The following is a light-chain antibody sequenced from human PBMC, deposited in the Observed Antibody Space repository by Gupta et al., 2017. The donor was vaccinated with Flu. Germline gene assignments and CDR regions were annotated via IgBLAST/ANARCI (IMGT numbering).Light chain of an antibody. V-gene: IGKV1-39*01. CDR1: QSISSY. Sequence: DNQMTQSPSTLSASVGDRVTITCRASQSISSYLNWYQQKPGKAPKLLIYAASSLQSGVLSRFSGSGSGTDFTLTISSLQPEDFATYYCQQSYSTPLTFGGGTKVEIK. CDR2: AAS. CDR3: QQSYSTPLT. J-gene: IGKJ4*01.